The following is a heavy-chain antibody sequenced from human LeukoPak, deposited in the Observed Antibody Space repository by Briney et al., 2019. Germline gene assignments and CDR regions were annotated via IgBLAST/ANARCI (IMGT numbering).Heavy chain of an antibody. V-gene: IGHV3-30-3*01. CDR1: GFSLSSRV. D-gene: IGHD2-15*01. Sequence: GGSLRLSCAASGFSLSSRVMHWLRQPPRKGLEWVSGISFITNVKHYADSVKGRFTISGDISKNTLYLEVNSLMMEDTAVYFCAREGYSSGHPPAFDMWGQGTTVTVSS. CDR2: ISFITNVK. CDR3: AREGYSSGHPPAFDM. J-gene: IGHJ3*02.